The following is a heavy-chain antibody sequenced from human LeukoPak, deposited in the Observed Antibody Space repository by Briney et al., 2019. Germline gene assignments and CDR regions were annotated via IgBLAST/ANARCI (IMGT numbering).Heavy chain of an antibody. V-gene: IGHV1-24*01. J-gene: IGHJ4*02. D-gene: IGHD3-22*01. Sequence: ASVKVSCKVSGYTLTELSMHWVRQAPGKGLEWMGGFDPEDGETIYAQKFQGRVTMTEDTSTDTAYMELSSLRSEDTAVYYCATGGYYYDSSGYEASPYWGQGTLVTVSS. CDR1: GYTLTELS. CDR3: ATGGYYYDSSGYEASPY. CDR2: FDPEDGET.